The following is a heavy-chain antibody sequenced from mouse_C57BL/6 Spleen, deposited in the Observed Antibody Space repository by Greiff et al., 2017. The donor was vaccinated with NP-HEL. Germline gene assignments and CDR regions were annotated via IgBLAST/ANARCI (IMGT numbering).Heavy chain of an antibody. V-gene: IGHV14-1*01. Sequence: VQLKQSGAELVRPGASVKLSCTASGFNIKDYYMHWVKQRPEQGLEWIGRIDPEDGDTEYAPKFQGKATMTADTSSNTAYLQLSSLTSEDTAVYYCTTGGTTVVDFDYWGQGTTLTVSS. J-gene: IGHJ2*01. D-gene: IGHD1-1*01. CDR1: GFNIKDYY. CDR2: IDPEDGDT. CDR3: TTGGTTVVDFDY.